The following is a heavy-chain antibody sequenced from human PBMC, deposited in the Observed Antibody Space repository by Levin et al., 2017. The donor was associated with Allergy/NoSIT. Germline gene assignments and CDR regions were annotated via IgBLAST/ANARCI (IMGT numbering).Heavy chain of an antibody. J-gene: IGHJ4*02. V-gene: IGHV3-74*01. Sequence: GGSLRLSCAASGFTFTTYWMHWVRQAPGKGLVWVSRINGDGSSTSYADSVKGRFTISRDNAKNTLYLQMNSLRAEDTAVYYCARDPSLAGSLWGQGTLVTVSS. D-gene: IGHD6-19*01. CDR3: ARDPSLAGSL. CDR2: INGDGSST. CDR1: GFTFTTYW.